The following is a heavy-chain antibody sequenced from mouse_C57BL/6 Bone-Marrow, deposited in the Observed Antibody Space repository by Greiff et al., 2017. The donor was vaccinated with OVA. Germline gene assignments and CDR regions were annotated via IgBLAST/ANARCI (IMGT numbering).Heavy chain of an antibody. CDR1: GFTFSDYG. D-gene: IGHD1-1*01. Sequence: EVHLVESGGGLVKPGGSLKLSCAASGFTFSDYGMHWVRQAPEKGLEWVAYISSGSSTIYYADTVKGRFTISRDNAKHTLFLQMTSLRSEDTAMYYCARRNYGSFDYWGQGTTLTVSS. J-gene: IGHJ2*01. CDR3: ARRNYGSFDY. V-gene: IGHV5-17*01. CDR2: ISSGSSTI.